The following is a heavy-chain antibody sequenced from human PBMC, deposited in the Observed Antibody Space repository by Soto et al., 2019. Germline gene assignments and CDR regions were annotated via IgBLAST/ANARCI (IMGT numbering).Heavy chain of an antibody. Sequence: GGSLRLSCAASGFTFSSYAMHWVRQAPGKGLEWVAVISYDGSNKYYADSVKGRFTISRDNSKNTLYLQMNSLRAEDTAVYYCAREIPLGLRYFDWLQDGNDAFDIWGQGTMVTVSS. J-gene: IGHJ3*02. V-gene: IGHV3-30-3*01. CDR1: GFTFSSYA. CDR2: ISYDGSNK. CDR3: AREIPLGLRYFDWLQDGNDAFDI. D-gene: IGHD3-9*01.